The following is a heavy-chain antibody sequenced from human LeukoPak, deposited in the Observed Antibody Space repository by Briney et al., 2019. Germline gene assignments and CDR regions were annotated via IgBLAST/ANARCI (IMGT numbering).Heavy chain of an antibody. CDR3: ARGPLMVRELYYYYYYMDV. D-gene: IGHD3-10*01. CDR2: INPSGGST. Sequence: GASVKVSCKASGYTFTSYYMHWVRQAPGQGLEWMGIINPSGGSTSYAQKLQGRVTMTTDTSTSTAYMELRSLRSDDTAVYYYARGPLMVRELYYYYYYMDVWGKGTTVTISS. V-gene: IGHV1-46*01. CDR1: GYTFTSYY. J-gene: IGHJ6*03.